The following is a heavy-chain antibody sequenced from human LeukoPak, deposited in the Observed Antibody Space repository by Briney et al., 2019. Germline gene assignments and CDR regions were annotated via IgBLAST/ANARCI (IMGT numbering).Heavy chain of an antibody. J-gene: IGHJ4*02. Sequence: SETLSLTCTVSVGSLSSSSYYWDWIRQPPGKGLEWIGSIYYNGSTYYKPSLRSRVSISVDTSKSQFSLKLTSVTAADTAVYYCARQWRDVAYIGYDWSLDYWGQGTLVTVSS. CDR3: ARQWRDVAYIGYDWSLDY. CDR1: VGSLSSSSYY. V-gene: IGHV4-39*01. D-gene: IGHD5-12*01. CDR2: IYYNGST.